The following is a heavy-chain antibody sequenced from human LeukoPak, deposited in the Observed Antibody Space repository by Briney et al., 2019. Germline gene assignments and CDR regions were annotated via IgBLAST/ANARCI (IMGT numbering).Heavy chain of an antibody. CDR1: GFSLSSYE. J-gene: IGHJ6*03. CDR2: TSRSGSTR. D-gene: IGHD3-10*01. V-gene: IGHV3-48*03. Sequence: GSLRLSCAASGFSLSSYEMNWVRQAPGKGLEWVSYTSRSGSTRYYADSVKGRLTMSRDNAKNSLYLQMISLRAEDTAVYYCASDRGWNYLDVWGKGTTVTVSS. CDR3: ASDRGWNYLDV.